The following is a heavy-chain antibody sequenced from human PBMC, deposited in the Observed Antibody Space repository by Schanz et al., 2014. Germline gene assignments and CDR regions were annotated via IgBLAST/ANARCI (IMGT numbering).Heavy chain of an antibody. Sequence: EVKLLESGGGLVQPGGSLRLSCAASGFTFATYAMSWVRQAPGKGLEWVAAINGSGNATYYADSVKGRFTISRDNSKNTLYLEMNSLRAEDTAVYFCARDRAAGYYDSGMSYYYYGMDVWGQGTTVTVSS. CDR2: INGSGNAT. CDR1: GFTFATYA. D-gene: IGHD3-10*01. J-gene: IGHJ6*02. CDR3: ARDRAAGYYDSGMSYYYYGMDV. V-gene: IGHV3-23*01.